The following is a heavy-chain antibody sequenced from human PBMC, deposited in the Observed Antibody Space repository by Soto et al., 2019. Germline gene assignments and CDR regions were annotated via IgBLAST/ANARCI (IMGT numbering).Heavy chain of an antibody. CDR3: SRWVVGTTHGLDI. CDR2: IRAKADNYAT. Sequence: PGGSLRLSCAASGFAFSVSALHWVRQTSGKGLEWVGRIRAKADNYATAYAASVKGRFTISRDDSKNTAYLQMNSLKTEDTAVYYCSRWVVGTTHGLDIWGQGTTVTVSS. D-gene: IGHD2-15*01. V-gene: IGHV3-73*01. J-gene: IGHJ3*02. CDR1: GFAFSVSA.